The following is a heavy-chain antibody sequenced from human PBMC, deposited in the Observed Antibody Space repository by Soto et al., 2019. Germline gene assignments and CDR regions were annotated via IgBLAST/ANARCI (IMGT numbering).Heavy chain of an antibody. CDR2: INPNNGAT. V-gene: IGHV1-2*02. CDR3: SREGVRGTTCGNFLY. D-gene: IGHD1-7*01. CDR1: GYTFTGYY. Sequence: QVQLVQSGAEVKKSGASVRVSCKTSGYTFTGYYIHWVRQAPGQGPEWMGWINPNNGATNYAQKFQGRVAITRYTSISTAYMELSGLSSDDTAVYYCSREGVRGTTCGNFLYWGQGSLVTVSS. J-gene: IGHJ4*02.